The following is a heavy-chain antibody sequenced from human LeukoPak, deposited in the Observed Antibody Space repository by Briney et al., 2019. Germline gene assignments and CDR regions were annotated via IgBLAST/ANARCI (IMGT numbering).Heavy chain of an antibody. CDR1: GFTFSSYA. Sequence: PGGSLRLSCAASGFTFSSYAMYWVRQAPGKGLEWVSGIVGSGGSTYYADSVKGRFIISRDNSKNTVYVQMNSLRAEDTAVYYCAKTTAGYSSGRYPGWPVDYWGQGTLVTVSP. CDR3: AKTTAGYSSGRYPGWPVDY. V-gene: IGHV3-23*01. D-gene: IGHD6-19*01. J-gene: IGHJ4*02. CDR2: IVGSGGST.